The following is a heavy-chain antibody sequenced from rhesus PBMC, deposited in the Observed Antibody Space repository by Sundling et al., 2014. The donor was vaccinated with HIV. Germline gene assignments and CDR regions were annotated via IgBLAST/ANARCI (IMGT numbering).Heavy chain of an antibody. Sequence: QVQLQESGPGLVKPSETLSLTCAVSGGSINSSHWWSWLRQPPGKGLEWIGSIYGNSATTYHNPSLKNRVTISKETSKNHFSLNLSSVTAADTAVYYCARSLAGTTGYFDCWGQGVLVTVSS. CDR2: IYGNSATT. CDR1: GGSINSSHW. CDR3: ARSLAGTTGYFDC. J-gene: IGHJ4*01. D-gene: IGHD1-1*01. V-gene: IGHV4-65*02.